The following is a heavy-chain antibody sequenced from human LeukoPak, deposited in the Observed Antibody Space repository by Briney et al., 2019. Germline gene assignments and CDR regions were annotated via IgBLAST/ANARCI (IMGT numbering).Heavy chain of an antibody. CDR3: ATLYGDYNWYFDL. J-gene: IGHJ2*01. V-gene: IGHV3-23*01. CDR2: ISASASTT. CDR1: QLTFNRLF. D-gene: IGHD4-17*01. Sequence: GGSLRLSCTSYQLTFNRLFMAWVRQPPGRGLEWVSTISASASTTYYADSVQGRFTISRDNSKNTLYLKMNSLRAEDTAVYYCATLYGDYNWYFDLWGRGTLVTVSS.